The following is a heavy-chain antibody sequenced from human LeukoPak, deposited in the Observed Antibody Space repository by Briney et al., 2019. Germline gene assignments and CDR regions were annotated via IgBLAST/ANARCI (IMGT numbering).Heavy chain of an antibody. D-gene: IGHD5-24*01. Sequence: PGGSLRLSCTVSGFTVSSNSMSWVRQAPGKGLEWVSFIYSDNTHYSDSVKGRFTISRDNSKNTLYLQMNSLKTEDTAVYYCTQMGDYWGQGTLVTVSS. CDR3: TQMGDY. V-gene: IGHV3-53*01. CDR1: GFTVSSNS. J-gene: IGHJ4*02. CDR2: IYSDNT.